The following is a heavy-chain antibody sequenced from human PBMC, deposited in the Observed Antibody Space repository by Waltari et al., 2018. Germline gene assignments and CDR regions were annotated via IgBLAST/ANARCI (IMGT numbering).Heavy chain of an antibody. CDR2: IYYSGST. Sequence: QVQLQESGPGLVKPSETLSLTCTVSGGSISSHYWSWIRQPPGKGLEWIGYIYYSGSTNYNPSLRSRVTISVDTSKNQFSLKLSSVTAADTAVYYCARGSSGWYGEWGQGTLVTVSS. V-gene: IGHV4-59*11. CDR3: ARGSSGWYGE. D-gene: IGHD6-19*01. J-gene: IGHJ4*02. CDR1: GGSISSHY.